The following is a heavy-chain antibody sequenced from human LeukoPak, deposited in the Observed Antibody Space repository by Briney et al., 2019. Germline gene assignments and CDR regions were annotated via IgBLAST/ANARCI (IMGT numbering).Heavy chain of an antibody. CDR3: ARLTYDSSGYDFDY. D-gene: IGHD3-22*01. J-gene: IGHJ4*02. Sequence: ASVKVSCKASGYTFTSYGISWVRQAPGQGLEWMGWISAYNGNTNYAQKLQGRVTMTTDTSTSTAYMELRSLRSDDTAVYCCARLTYDSSGYDFDYWGQGTLVTVSS. CDR2: ISAYNGNT. V-gene: IGHV1-18*01. CDR1: GYTFTSYG.